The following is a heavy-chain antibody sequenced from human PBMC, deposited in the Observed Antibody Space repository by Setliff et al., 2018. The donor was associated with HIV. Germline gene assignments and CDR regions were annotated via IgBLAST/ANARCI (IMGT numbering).Heavy chain of an antibody. Sequence: GASVKVSCKAYGYNFRSHGFSWVRQAPGQGLEWIGWIKPTNADAKYAQKFQNRVTMTTDTSTTTAYMELRSLREDDTALYYCVRDWHNIIADYWGQGTLVTVSS. J-gene: IGHJ4*02. V-gene: IGHV1-18*01. D-gene: IGHD1-1*01. CDR1: GYNFRSHG. CDR3: VRDWHNIIADY. CDR2: IKPTNADA.